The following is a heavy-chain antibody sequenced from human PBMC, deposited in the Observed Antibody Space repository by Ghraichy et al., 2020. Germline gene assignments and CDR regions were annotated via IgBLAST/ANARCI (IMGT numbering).Heavy chain of an antibody. Sequence: LSLTCAASGFTFSSYWMSWVRQAPGKGLEWVANIKQDGSEKYYVDSVKGRFTISRDNAKNSLYLQMNSLRAEDTAVYYCARDNGEGYYYYYGMDVWGQGTTVTVSS. CDR3: ARDNGEGYYYYYGMDV. V-gene: IGHV3-7*03. CDR1: GFTFSSYW. J-gene: IGHJ6*02. CDR2: IKQDGSEK. D-gene: IGHD4-17*01.